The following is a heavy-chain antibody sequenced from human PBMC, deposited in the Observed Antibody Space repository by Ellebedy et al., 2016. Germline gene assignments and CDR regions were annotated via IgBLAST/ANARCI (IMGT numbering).Heavy chain of an antibody. D-gene: IGHD6-19*01. V-gene: IGHV4-59*08. CDR2: IYHIGGT. CDR3: ARNPASGSRFFDL. CDR1: GDSIKTYY. J-gene: IGHJ5*02. Sequence: SETLSLTCTVPGDSIKTYYWSWLRQSPGKGLEWIGFIYHIGGTNYNPSLKGRVTISIDSPKNQFSLQLSSVTAADTAVYYCARNPASGSRFFDLWGQGTLVTVSS.